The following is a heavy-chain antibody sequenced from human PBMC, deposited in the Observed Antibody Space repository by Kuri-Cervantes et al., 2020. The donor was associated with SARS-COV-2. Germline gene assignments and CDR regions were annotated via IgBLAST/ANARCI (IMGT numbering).Heavy chain of an antibody. CDR1: GFTFSSYSMN. D-gene: IGHD2-15*01. V-gene: IGHV4-39*01. Sequence: ESLKISCAASGFTFSSYSMNWVRQPPGKGLEWIGSIYYSGSTYYNPSLKSRVTISVDTSKNQFSLKLSSVTAADTAVYYCARQSVVASDDWGQGTPVTVSS. CDR2: IYYSGST. CDR3: ARQSVVASDD. J-gene: IGHJ4*02.